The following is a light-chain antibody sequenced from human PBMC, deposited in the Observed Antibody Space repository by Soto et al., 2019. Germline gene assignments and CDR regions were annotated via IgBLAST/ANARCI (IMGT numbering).Light chain of an antibody. Sequence: QSALTQPASVSGSPGQSITISCTGTNNDVGAYPYVSWYQQHPGTAPKLIIYEATKRPSGVSDRFSGSRSGNTASLTISALQAEDEADYSCYSFAGSATFVFGGGTKLTVL. CDR1: NNDVGAYPY. CDR3: YSFAGSATFV. J-gene: IGLJ2*01. CDR2: EAT. V-gene: IGLV2-23*02.